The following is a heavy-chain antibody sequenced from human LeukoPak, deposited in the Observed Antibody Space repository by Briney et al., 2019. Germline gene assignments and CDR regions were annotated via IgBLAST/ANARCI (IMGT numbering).Heavy chain of an antibody. V-gene: IGHV3-23*01. D-gene: IGHD2-2*01. J-gene: IGHJ6*03. CDR3: AKDLWGVVPAAISMMPYYYYHYMDV. CDR1: GFTFSSYA. Sequence: GGSLRLSCAASGFTFSSYAMSWVRQAPGKGLEWVSAISGSGGSTYYADSVKGRFTISRDNSKNTLYLQMNSLRAEDTAVYYCAKDLWGVVPAAISMMPYYYYHYMDVWGKGTTVTVSS. CDR2: ISGSGGST.